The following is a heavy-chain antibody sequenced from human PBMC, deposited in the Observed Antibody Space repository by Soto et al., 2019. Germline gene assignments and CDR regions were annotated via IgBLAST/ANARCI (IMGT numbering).Heavy chain of an antibody. V-gene: IGHV1-18*01. J-gene: IGHJ4*02. Sequence: QAHLVQSGPEVKKPGASVKVSLKGCGYIFTSSGIAWVRQAPGQGLEWMGWISAHNGKTEYAQKFQGRVTVTRDTSTSTAYLELRSLRSDDTALYYCARGRYGDYWGQGALVTVSS. CDR2: ISAHNGKT. CDR1: GYIFTSSG. D-gene: IGHD4-17*01. CDR3: ARGRYGDY.